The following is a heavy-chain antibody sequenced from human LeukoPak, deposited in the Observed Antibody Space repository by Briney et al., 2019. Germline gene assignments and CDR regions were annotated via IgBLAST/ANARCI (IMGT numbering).Heavy chain of an antibody. J-gene: IGHJ6*02. V-gene: IGHV3-33*08. CDR1: GFTFSSYA. Sequence: PGGSLRLSCAASGFTFSSYAMHWVRQAPGKGLEWVAVIWYDGSNKYYADSVKGRFTISRDNSKNTLYLQMNSLRAEDTAVYYCARGDYGDYDYYYYGMDVWGQGTTVTVSS. CDR3: ARGDYGDYDYYYYGMDV. D-gene: IGHD4-17*01. CDR2: IWYDGSNK.